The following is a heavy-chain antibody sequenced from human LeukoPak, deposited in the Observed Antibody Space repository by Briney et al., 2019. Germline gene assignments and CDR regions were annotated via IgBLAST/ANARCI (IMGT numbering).Heavy chain of an antibody. CDR2: IKQDGSEK. CDR3: ARDRDRYQLGGLWFDP. J-gene: IGHJ5*02. Sequence: GGSLRLSCAASGFTFSSYWMSWVRQAPGKGLEWVANIKQDGSEKYYVDSVKGRFTISRDNAKNSLYLQMNSLRAEDTAVYYCARDRDRYQLGGLWFDPWGQGTLVTVSS. CDR1: GFTFSSYW. V-gene: IGHV3-7*03. D-gene: IGHD2-2*01.